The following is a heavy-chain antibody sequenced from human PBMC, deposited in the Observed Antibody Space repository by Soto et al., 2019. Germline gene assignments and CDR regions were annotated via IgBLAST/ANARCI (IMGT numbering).Heavy chain of an antibody. CDR3: ARDHAGSGWFRFDY. Sequence: ASVKVSCKASGYIFSSYAMYWVRQAPGQGLEWMGWISAYNVDTNYAQQLQGRVTLTTDTSTSTAYMELRNLRSDDTAMYYCARDHAGSGWFRFDYWGQGTLVTVSS. CDR1: GYIFSSYA. V-gene: IGHV1-18*01. CDR2: ISAYNVDT. D-gene: IGHD6-19*01. J-gene: IGHJ4*02.